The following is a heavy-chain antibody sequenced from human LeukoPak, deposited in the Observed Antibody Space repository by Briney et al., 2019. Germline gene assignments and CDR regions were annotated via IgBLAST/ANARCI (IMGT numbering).Heavy chain of an antibody. D-gene: IGHD6-19*01. V-gene: IGHV5-51*01. CDR2: ISPDDSDT. CDR3: ATRYSSGRGFFDY. Sequence: GESLKISCKGSGYSFSNYWIGWVRQMPGKGLQWMGIISPDDSDTRYSPSFQGQVTISADKSISTAYLQWSSLRASDTAMYYCATRYSSGRGFFDYWGQGTLVTVSS. CDR1: GYSFSNYW. J-gene: IGHJ4*02.